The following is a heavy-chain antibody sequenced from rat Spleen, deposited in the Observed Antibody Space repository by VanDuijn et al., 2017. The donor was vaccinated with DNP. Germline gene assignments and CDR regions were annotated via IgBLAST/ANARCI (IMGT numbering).Heavy chain of an antibody. CDR3: ARHPYYGYNPYWYFDF. D-gene: IGHD1-9*01. Sequence: EVQLVESGGGLVQPGRSLKLSCAASGFTFSDYYMAWVRQAPKKGLEWVASISYEGSSTYYGDSVKGRFTISRDNAKSTLYLQMNSLRSEDTATYYCARHPYYGYNPYWYFDFWGPGTMVTVSS. CDR1: GFTFSDYY. CDR2: ISYEGSST. V-gene: IGHV5-22*01. J-gene: IGHJ1*01.